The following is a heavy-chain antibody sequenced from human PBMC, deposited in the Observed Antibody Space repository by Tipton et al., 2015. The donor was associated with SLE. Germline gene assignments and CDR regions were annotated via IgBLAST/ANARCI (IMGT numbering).Heavy chain of an antibody. CDR2: IRSNPYGGTT. Sequence: SLRLSCTTSGFTFRDVAMTWVRQAPGKGLEWVGLIRSNPYGGTTEYAASVKGRFTISRDDSKSIAYLQMNSLGAEDTSVYYCARGRVDSGYTYFDYWGQGTLVTVSS. V-gene: IGHV3-49*04. D-gene: IGHD5-12*01. CDR1: GFTFRDVA. J-gene: IGHJ4*02. CDR3: ARGRVDSGYTYFDY.